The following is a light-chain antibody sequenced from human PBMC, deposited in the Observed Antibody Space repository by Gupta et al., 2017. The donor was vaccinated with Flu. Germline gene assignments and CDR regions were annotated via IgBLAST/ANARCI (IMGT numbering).Light chain of an antibody. CDR2: AAS. J-gene: IGKJ3*01. Sequence: LSLFPGDRATLSCRASLTVITASLAWYPHKPGHAPSLLIYAASHRATGVPDRFAAREYGTAFSLTISGLAPVVFAVYYCQLYGSEPPRITFGPGTKVDLK. CDR1: LTVITAS. CDR3: QLYGSEPPRIT. V-gene: IGKV3-20*01.